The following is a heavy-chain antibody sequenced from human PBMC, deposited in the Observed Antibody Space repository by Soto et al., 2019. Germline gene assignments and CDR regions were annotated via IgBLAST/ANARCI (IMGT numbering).Heavy chain of an antibody. V-gene: IGHV4-31*01. CDR1: GDSINRVGYY. Sequence: SETLSLTCTVSGDSINRVGYYWTWIRQRPGKCLEWMGYIYYIGIXXYNPSLEXXVTMSVETSKXQFSLXLRSVTSADAAVYYCARESLTGPGYWCQGTLVTVSS. CDR3: ARESLTGPGY. D-gene: IGHD3-16*01. CDR2: IYYIGIX. J-gene: IGHJ4*02.